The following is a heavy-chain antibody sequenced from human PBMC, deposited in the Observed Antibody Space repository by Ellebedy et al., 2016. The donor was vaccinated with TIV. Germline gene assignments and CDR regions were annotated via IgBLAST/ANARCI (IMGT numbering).Heavy chain of an antibody. D-gene: IGHD2-15*01. V-gene: IGHV3-23*01. Sequence: GESLKISCAASGFTFSSHAMSWVRQAPGKGLEWVSGISFSGDATYYADSVKGRFTVSRDNSQNMLYLQMISLRAEDTAVYYCAKERADIVAAIGASDSWGQGTLVTVSS. CDR2: ISFSGDAT. J-gene: IGHJ5*01. CDR3: AKERADIVAAIGASDS. CDR1: GFTFSSHA.